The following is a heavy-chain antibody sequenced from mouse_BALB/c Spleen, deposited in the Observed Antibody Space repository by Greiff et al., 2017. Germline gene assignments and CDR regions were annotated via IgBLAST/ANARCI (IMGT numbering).Heavy chain of an antibody. CDR2: IDPYYGGT. CDR3: ATRDSSYAMDY. V-gene: IGHV1-39*01. CDR1: GYSFTGYN. J-gene: IGHJ4*01. Sequence: EVKLMESGPELEKPGASVKISCKASGYSFTGYNMNWVKQSNGKSLEWIGNIDPYYGGTSYNQKFKGKATLTVDKSSSTAYMQLKSLTSEDSAVSSCATRDSSYAMDYWGQGTSVTVSS.